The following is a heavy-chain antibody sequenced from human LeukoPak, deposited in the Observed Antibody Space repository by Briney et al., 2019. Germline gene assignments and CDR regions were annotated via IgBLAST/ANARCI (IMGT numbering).Heavy chain of an antibody. J-gene: IGHJ5*02. Sequence: ASVKVSCEASGYTFTAFYIHWVRLAPGQGLVWMGWINPDSGGTKYAQKFQGRVTMTRDMSITTAYMELTRLRYDDTAVYYCARGLLPMSNWFDPWGQGAVVTVSS. CDR3: ARGLLPMSNWFDP. V-gene: IGHV1-2*02. CDR2: INPDSGGT. D-gene: IGHD2-15*01. CDR1: GYTFTAFY.